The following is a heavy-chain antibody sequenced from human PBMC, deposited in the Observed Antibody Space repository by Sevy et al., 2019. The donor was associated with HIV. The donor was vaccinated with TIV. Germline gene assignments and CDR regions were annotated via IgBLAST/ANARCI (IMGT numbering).Heavy chain of an antibody. J-gene: IGHJ5*02. CDR1: GFTFSSYS. V-gene: IGHV3-21*01. D-gene: IGHD3-16*01. Sequence: GGSLRLSCAASGFTFSSYSMNWVRQAPGKGLEWVSSISSSSSYIYYADSVKGRFTISGDNAKNSLYLQMNSLRAEDTAVYYCARGLGGFGFDPWGQGTLVTVSS. CDR2: ISSSSSYI. CDR3: ARGLGGFGFDP.